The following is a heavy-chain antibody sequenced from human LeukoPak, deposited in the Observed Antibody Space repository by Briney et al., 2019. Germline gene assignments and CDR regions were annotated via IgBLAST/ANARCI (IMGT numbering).Heavy chain of an antibody. CDR1: GGSISSGGYY. J-gene: IGHJ4*02. V-gene: IGHV4-31*03. D-gene: IGHD3-3*01. CDR2: IYYSGST. CDR3: ARGSGLLLYFDY. Sequence: SETLSLTCTVSGGSISSGGYYWSWIRQHPGKGLEWIGYIYYSGSTYYNPSLKSRVTISVDTSKSQFSLKLSSVTAADTAVYYCARGSGLLLYFDYWGQGTLVTVSS.